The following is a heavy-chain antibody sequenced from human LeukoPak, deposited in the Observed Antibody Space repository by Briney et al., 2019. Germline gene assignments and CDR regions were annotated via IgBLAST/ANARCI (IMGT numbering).Heavy chain of an antibody. Sequence: GASVKVSCKASGYTFTDYYMHWVRQAPGQGLEWMGWINPKSGDTKCAQESQGWVTMTRDTSISTAYIELSRSRSDDTAMYYCARGSPVAAAGTAYFHHWGQGTLVTVSS. CDR1: GYTFTDYY. J-gene: IGHJ1*01. D-gene: IGHD6-13*01. CDR3: ARGSPVAAAGTAYFHH. V-gene: IGHV1-2*04. CDR2: INPKSGDT.